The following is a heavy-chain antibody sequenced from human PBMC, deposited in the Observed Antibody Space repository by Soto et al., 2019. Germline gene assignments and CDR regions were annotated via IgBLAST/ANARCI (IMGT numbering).Heavy chain of an antibody. CDR3: ARDKQWPRDAFDI. D-gene: IGHD6-19*01. J-gene: IGHJ3*02. CDR2: ISSSSSYI. Sequence: EVQLVESGGGLVKPGGSLRLSCAASGFTFSSYSMNWVRQAPGKGLEWVSSISSSSSYIYYADSVKGRFTISRDNAKNSLYLQMNSLRAEDTAVYYCARDKQWPRDAFDIWGQGTMVTVSS. CDR1: GFTFSSYS. V-gene: IGHV3-21*01.